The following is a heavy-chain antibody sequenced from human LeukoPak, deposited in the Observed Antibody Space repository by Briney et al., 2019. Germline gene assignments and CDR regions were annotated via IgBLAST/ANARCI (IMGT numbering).Heavy chain of an antibody. V-gene: IGHV1-46*01. J-gene: IGHJ4*02. D-gene: IGHD6-13*01. CDR2: INPSGGST. CDR1: GYTFTTYY. CDR3: ASQAPYSSSWYEVDY. Sequence: ASVMVSCRASGYTFTTYYMHWVRQATGQGLEWMGIINPSGGSTSYAQKFQGRVTMTRDTSTSTVYMELSSLRSEDTAVYYCASQAPYSSSWYEVDYWGQGTLVTVSS.